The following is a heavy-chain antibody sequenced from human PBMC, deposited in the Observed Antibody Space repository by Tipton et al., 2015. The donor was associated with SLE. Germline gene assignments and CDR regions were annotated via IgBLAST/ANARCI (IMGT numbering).Heavy chain of an antibody. CDR2: IYYSGST. Sequence: TLSLTCTVSGGSINSYFWSWIRQPPGKELEWIGYIYYSGSTNYNPSLKSRVTMSVDTSKNQISLKLSSVTAADTAVYYCARDVAPAAVPLFEYWGQGTLVTVSS. D-gene: IGHD2-2*01. CDR3: ARDVAPAAVPLFEY. V-gene: IGHV4-59*01. CDR1: GGSINSYF. J-gene: IGHJ4*02.